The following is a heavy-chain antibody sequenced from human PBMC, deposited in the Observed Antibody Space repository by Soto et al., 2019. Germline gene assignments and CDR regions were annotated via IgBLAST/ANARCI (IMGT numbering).Heavy chain of an antibody. CDR3: TASSGIAATGYFKF. D-gene: IGHD6-13*01. CDR1: GDLFNNHA. CDR2: ISPLFSTT. V-gene: IGHV1-69*01. Sequence: QVQLVQSRAEVKEPGSSVKVSCKASGDLFNNHAFNWVRQAPGQGLEWMGRISPLFSTTNYAQKFQGRVTIGADELTTIVYLEVNNLESDDTAMYYCTASSGIAATGYFKFWGQGTLVTVSP. J-gene: IGHJ4*02.